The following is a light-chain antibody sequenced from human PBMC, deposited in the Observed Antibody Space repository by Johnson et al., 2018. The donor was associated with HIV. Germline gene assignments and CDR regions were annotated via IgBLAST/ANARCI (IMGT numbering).Light chain of an antibody. CDR2: DNN. V-gene: IGLV1-51*01. Sequence: QAVLTQPPSVSAAPGQKVTISCSGSSSNIGNNYVSWYQQLPGTAPKLLIYDNNKRPSGIPDRFSGSKSGTSATLRITGLHTGDEADYYCGTWDSSLSAGGYVFGTGTKVTVL. J-gene: IGLJ1*01. CDR1: SSNIGNNY. CDR3: GTWDSSLSAGGYV.